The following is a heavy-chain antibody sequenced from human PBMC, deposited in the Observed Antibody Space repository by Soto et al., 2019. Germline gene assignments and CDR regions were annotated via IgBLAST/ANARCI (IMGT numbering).Heavy chain of an antibody. V-gene: IGHV4-4*02. J-gene: IGHJ6*02. Sequence: SETLSLTCAVSGGSISSSNWWSWVRQPPGKGLEWIGEIYHSGSTNYNPSLKSRVTISVDKSKNQFSLKLSSVTAADTAVYYCARVPAYDYVWGNYGMDVWGQGTTVTVSS. CDR1: GGSISSSNW. CDR3: ARVPAYDYVWGNYGMDV. D-gene: IGHD3-16*01. CDR2: IYHSGST.